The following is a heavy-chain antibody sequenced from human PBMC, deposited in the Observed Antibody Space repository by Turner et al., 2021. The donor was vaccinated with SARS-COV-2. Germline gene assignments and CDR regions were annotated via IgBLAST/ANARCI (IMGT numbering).Heavy chain of an antibody. CDR3: AKDSWYSDYRFDY. V-gene: IGHV3-23*01. CDR2: IGASGGTT. Sequence: EVQLLASGGGVVQPGGSLRISCAASGFTFTSYAMSWVRQPPGKGVVWVSTIGASGGTTYYADSVRNRFTNSRDNSKNTLYLEINSLRAEYTALYYCAKDSWYSDYRFDYWGQGTLVTVSS. CDR1: GFTFTSYA. J-gene: IGHJ4*02. D-gene: IGHD5-12*01.